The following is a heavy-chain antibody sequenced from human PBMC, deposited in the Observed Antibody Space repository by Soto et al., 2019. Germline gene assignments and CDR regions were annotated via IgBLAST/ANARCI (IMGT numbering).Heavy chain of an antibody. D-gene: IGHD3-22*01. CDR2: IIPIFGTA. J-gene: IGHJ2*01. CDR3: ARDLYYYDSSGYYLWYFDL. Sequence: SVKVSCKASGGTFSSYAISWLRQAPGQGLEWMGGIIPIFGTANYAQKFQGRVTITADKSTSTAYMELSSLRSEDTAVYYCARDLYYYDSSGYYLWYFDLWGRGTLVTVSS. V-gene: IGHV1-69*06. CDR1: GGTFSSYA.